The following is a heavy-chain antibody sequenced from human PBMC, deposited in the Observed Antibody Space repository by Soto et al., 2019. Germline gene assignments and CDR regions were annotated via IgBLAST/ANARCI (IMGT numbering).Heavy chain of an antibody. CDR3: ARGSEKGGGP. Sequence: EVQPVESGGGLVQPGGSLRLSCAASKFTFSGYSMNWVRQAPGKGLEWVSYISSTSATIYYADSVKGRFTISRDDAKNSLYLQMNSLRDEDTAVYYCARGSEKGGGPWGQGTLVTVSS. D-gene: IGHD3-16*01. V-gene: IGHV3-48*02. CDR2: ISSTSATI. CDR1: KFTFSGYS. J-gene: IGHJ5*02.